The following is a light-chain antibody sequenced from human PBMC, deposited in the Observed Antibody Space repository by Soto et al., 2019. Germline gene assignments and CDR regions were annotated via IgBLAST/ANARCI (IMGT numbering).Light chain of an antibody. Sequence: EIVLTQSPGTLSLSPGDRATLSCRASQSLSGDYLAWYQQKPGQAPRLLIYDESRRATDIPARFSGSGSGTDFALPISRLEPADFAVYFCQQYDTFPRTFGQGTKVEIQ. CDR1: QSLSGDY. CDR3: QQYDTFPRT. V-gene: IGKV3-20*01. J-gene: IGKJ1*01. CDR2: DES.